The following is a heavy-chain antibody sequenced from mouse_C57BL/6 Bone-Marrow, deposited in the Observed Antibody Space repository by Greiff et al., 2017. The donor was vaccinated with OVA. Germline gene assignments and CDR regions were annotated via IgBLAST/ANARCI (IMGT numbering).Heavy chain of an antibody. CDR3: ARRGERGNCDY. J-gene: IGHJ2*01. CDR1: GYTFTSYG. CDR2: IYPRSGNT. Sequence: QVQLQESGAELARPGASVKLSCKASGYTFTSYGISWVKQRTGQGLEWIGEIYPRSGNTYYNEKFKGKATLTADKSSSTAYMELRSLTSEDSAVYFCARRGERGNCDYWGQGTTLTVSS. V-gene: IGHV1-81*01.